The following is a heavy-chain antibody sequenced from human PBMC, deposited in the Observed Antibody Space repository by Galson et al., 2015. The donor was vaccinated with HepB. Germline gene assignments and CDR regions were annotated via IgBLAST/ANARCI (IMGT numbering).Heavy chain of an antibody. V-gene: IGHV3-23*01. J-gene: IGHJ5*02. D-gene: IGHD6-19*01. CDR1: GFTFSSYA. CDR3: AKEVRYRIAVAQYNWFDP. CDR2: ISGSGGST. Sequence: SLRLSCAASGFTFSSYAMSWVRQAPGKGLEWVSAISGSGGSTYYADSVKGRFTISRDNSKNTLYLQMNSLRAEDTAVYYCAKEVRYRIAVAQYNWFDPWGQGTLVTVSS.